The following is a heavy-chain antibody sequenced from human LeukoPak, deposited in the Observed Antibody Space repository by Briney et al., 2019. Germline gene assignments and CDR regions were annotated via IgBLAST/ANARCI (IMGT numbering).Heavy chain of an antibody. CDR1: GFTFSTDW. CDR2: IKRDGSEM. J-gene: IGHJ4*02. V-gene: IGHV3-7*03. CDR3: ARGGQRWDY. Sequence: PGGSLRLSCAASGFTFSTDWMTWVRQAPGKGLEWVANIKRDGSEMYYVDSVKGRFTISRDNAKSSLYLQMNSLRVEDTAVYYCARGGQRWDYWGQGTLVTVSS. D-gene: IGHD5-24*01.